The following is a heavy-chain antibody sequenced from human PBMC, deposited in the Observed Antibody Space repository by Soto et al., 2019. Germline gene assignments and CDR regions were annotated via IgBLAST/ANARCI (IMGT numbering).Heavy chain of an antibody. CDR1: GFTFSSYT. J-gene: IGHJ4*02. CDR2: ISSSGGST. CDR3: AKGCGDH. V-gene: IGHV3-23*01. Sequence: EVPLLESGGGLVQPGGSLRLSCAASGFTFSSYTMSWVRQGAGKGLEWVSGISSSGGSTVYADSVKGRFTISRDNFKNTLYLQMNSLRAEDTAVYYCAKGCGDHWGQGTPFTVSS. D-gene: IGHD2-21*01.